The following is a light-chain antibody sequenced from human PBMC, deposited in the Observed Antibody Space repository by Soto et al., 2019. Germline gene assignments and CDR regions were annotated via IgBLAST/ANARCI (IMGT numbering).Light chain of an antibody. V-gene: IGKV3-20*01. CDR1: QSVTSSY. CDR3: QQYDGSPYT. J-gene: IGKJ2*01. CDR2: GAS. Sequence: EIVLTRSPGTLSLSPGERATLSCRASQSVTSSYLAWFQQKPGQAPRLLIYGASSRATGIPDRFSGSGSRTDFTLTISRLEPEDFAVYYCQQYDGSPYTFGQGTKLEIK.